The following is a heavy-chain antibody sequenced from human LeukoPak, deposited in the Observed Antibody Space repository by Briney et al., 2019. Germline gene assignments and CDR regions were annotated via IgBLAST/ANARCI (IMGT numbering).Heavy chain of an antibody. CDR1: GFTFSLYW. Sequence: PGGSLRLSCEVSGFTFSLYWMTWVRQAPGKGLEWVGFIRTKVNGETTKYAASVQGRFTISRDDSNSIAYLQMNSLKTEDTAVYYCTTDYQLDYWGQGTLVTVSS. CDR3: TTDYQLDY. D-gene: IGHD3-16*01. V-gene: IGHV3-49*04. J-gene: IGHJ4*02. CDR2: IRTKVNGETT.